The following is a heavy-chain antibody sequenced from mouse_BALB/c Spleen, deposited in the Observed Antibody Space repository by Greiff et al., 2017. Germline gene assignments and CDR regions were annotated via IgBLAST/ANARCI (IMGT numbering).Heavy chain of an antibody. CDR1: GFNIKDTY. D-gene: IGHD1-1*01. CDR2: IDPANGNT. J-gene: IGHJ2*01. Sequence: VQLKQSGAELVKPGASVKLSCTASGFNIKDTYMHWVKQRPEQGLEWIGRIDPANGNTKYDPKFQGKATITADTSSNTAYLQLSSLTSEDTAVYYCARVTTVVAENYFDYWGQGTTLTVSS. V-gene: IGHV14-3*02. CDR3: ARVTTVVAENYFDY.